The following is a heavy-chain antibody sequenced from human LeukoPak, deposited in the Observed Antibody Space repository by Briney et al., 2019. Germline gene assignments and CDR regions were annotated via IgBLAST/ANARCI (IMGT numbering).Heavy chain of an antibody. J-gene: IGHJ4*02. CDR1: GGSISTHF. CDR3: TRGLHTSLPFH. CDR2: VYPDGSP. D-gene: IGHD2/OR15-2a*01. V-gene: IGHV4-4*07. Sequence: SETLSLTCTVSGGSISTHFWSWIRQTAAKELEWIGRVYPDGSPNYNPSLESRVTMSRDTSQNQFSLKLRSMTAADTAVYYCTRGLHTSLPFHWGQGTRVTVS.